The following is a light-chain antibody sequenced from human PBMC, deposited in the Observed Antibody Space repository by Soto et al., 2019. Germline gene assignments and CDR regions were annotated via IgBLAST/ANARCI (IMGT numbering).Light chain of an antibody. CDR3: QQYETFSGT. Sequence: DIQVTQSPSTLSALVGDTVPVTCLASQSVSGWLAWYQQKPGEAPKLLIYDASALPRGVPSRFSGSGSGTKFTLTIASLKPDDFATYYCQQYETFSGTFGPGTKVDI. CDR1: QSVSGW. J-gene: IGKJ1*01. V-gene: IGKV1-5*01. CDR2: DAS.